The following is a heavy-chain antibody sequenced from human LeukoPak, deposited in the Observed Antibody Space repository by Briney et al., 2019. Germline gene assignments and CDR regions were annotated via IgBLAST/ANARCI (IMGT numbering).Heavy chain of an antibody. CDR3: ARREPYYYMDV. D-gene: IGHD5-24*01. CDR1: GYTFTRYG. J-gene: IGHJ6*03. CDR2: ISTYNGNT. Sequence: ASVKVSCKASGYTFTRYGITWVRQAPGRGLEWMGWISTYNGNTNYAQKLQGRVTMTTDTSTSTAYMELRSLRSDDTAVYYCARREPYYYMDVWGKGTTVTVSS. V-gene: IGHV1-18*01.